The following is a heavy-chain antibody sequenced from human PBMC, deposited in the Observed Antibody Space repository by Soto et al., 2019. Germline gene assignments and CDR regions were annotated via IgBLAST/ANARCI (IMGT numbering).Heavy chain of an antibody. J-gene: IGHJ4*02. CDR1: GFSLTTTGVA. CDR3: ALPRTSMDYFDF. CDR2: VYWDDDK. Sequence: QLTLKESGPTLVKPTQTLTLTCTCSGFSLTTTGVAVCWIRQPPGTALEGLALVYWDDDKRYSPSLKSRLTITKDTTKNQVVRTSPNMDPVDAATYYCALPRTSMDYFDFWDQGTLVTVS. V-gene: IGHV2-5*02.